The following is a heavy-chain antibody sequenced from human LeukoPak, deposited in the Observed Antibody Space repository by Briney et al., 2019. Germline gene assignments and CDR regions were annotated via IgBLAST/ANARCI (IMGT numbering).Heavy chain of an antibody. CDR3: ARVRCSGGSCPYYYYYYYMDV. J-gene: IGHJ6*03. D-gene: IGHD2-15*01. Sequence: SEALSLTCTVSGGSISSSSYYWAWIRQPPGKGLGWIGSIHYSGSTYYNPSLQSPVTISIDTSKNQFSLKLRFVTAADTAVYYCARVRCSGGSCPYYYYYYYMDVWGKGTTVTVSS. V-gene: IGHV4-39*07. CDR1: GGSISSSSYY. CDR2: IHYSGST.